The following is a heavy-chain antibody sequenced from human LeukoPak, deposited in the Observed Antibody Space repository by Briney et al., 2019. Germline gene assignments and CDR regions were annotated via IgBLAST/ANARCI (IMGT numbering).Heavy chain of an antibody. CDR3: ASYASEKYYITSYYDY. J-gene: IGHJ4*02. Sequence: GGTLRLSCAASGVTFSSYSMNWVRQAPGKGLEWVAYISSDSRTIYYANSVKGRLSLSREKDDNSLYLQMKRLRDEDTAVYALASYASEKYYITSYYDYWGQGTLVTVSS. CDR1: GVTFSSYS. V-gene: IGHV3-48*02. CDR2: ISSDSRTI. D-gene: IGHD3-10*01.